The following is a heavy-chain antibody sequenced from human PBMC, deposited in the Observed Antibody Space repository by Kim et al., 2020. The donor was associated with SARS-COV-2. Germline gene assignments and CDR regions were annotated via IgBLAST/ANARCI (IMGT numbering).Heavy chain of an antibody. V-gene: IGHV4-39*01. J-gene: IGHJ4*02. CDR2: IYYSGST. CDR1: GGSISSSIYY. CDR3: ARAVDGAAATYYFDY. Sequence: SETLSLTCTVSGGSISSSIYYWGWIRQPPGKGLEWIGSIYYSGSTYYNPSLKSRVTISVDTSKNQFSLKLSSVTAADTAVYYCARAVDGAAATYYFDYWGQGTLVTVSS. D-gene: IGHD2-15*01.